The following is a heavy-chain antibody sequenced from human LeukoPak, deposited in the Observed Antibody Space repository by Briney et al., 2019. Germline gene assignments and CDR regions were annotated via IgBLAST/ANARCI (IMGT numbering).Heavy chain of an antibody. J-gene: IGHJ6*03. CDR2: INPHSGGT. CDR3: ARGDIVVAPAAIHYYYYYYMDV. Sequence: GASVKVSCKASGYTFTGYYMHWVRQAPGQGLEWMGWINPHSGGTNSAQKFQGRVTMTRDTSISTAYMELSRLRSDDTAVYYCARGDIVVAPAAIHYYYYYYMDVWGKGTMVTVSS. D-gene: IGHD2-2*01. V-gene: IGHV1-2*02. CDR1: GYTFTGYY.